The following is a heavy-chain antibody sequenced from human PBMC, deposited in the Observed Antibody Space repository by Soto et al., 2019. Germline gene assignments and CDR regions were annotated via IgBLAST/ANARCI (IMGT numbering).Heavy chain of an antibody. CDR2: VSGSGATT. CDR3: AKNSKGYSGSYFDH. J-gene: IGHJ4*02. Sequence: GGSLRLSWASSGFTVSTYAMAWFGKAPGKGLEWVSGVSGSGATTFYADSVRGRFTISRDTSTNSCYLQISDLRGEDSAVYYCAKNSKGYSGSYFDHWGQGIPVTVSS. V-gene: IGHV3-23*01. CDR1: GFTVSTYA. D-gene: IGHD5-12*01.